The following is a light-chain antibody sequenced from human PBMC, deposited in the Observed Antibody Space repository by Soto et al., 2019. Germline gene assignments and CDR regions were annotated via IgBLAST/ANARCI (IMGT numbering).Light chain of an antibody. CDR3: SSYAGNNNLV. J-gene: IGLJ2*01. V-gene: IGLV2-8*01. CDR1: SGDIGASTY. CDR2: EVT. Sequence: QSALSQPPSASGSPGQSVTISCTGTSGDIGASTYVSWYQQHPGRAPNLIVYEVTKRPSGVTDRFAGSKSGNTASLTVSGLQADDEADYYCSSYAGNNNLVFGGGTKVTVL.